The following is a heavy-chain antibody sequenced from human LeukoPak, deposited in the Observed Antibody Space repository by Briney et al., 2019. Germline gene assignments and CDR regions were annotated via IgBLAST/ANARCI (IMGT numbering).Heavy chain of an antibody. CDR3: AELGITMIGGV. CDR2: ISGSGGST. D-gene: IGHD3-10*02. CDR1: GFTFSSYV. V-gene: IGHV3-23*01. J-gene: IGHJ6*04. Sequence: GGSLRPSCAASGFTFSSYVMHWVRQAPGKGLEWVSAISGSGGSTYYADSVKGRFTISRDNSKNTLYLQMNSLRAEDTAVYYCAELGITMIGGVWGKGTTVTISS.